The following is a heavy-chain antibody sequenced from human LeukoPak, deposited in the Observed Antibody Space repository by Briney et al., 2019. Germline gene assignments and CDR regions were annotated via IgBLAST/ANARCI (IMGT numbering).Heavy chain of an antibody. J-gene: IGHJ4*02. CDR3: ARTSGESTAALRAPFDY. V-gene: IGHV3-21*01. CDR2: ISSSSGYK. CDR1: GFTFSSYS. Sequence: GGSLRLSCAVSGFTFSSYSMTWVRQAPGKGLEWVSSISSSSGYKYYADSVKGRFTISRDNGKNSLYLQMDSLRAEDAAVYYCARTSGESTAALRAPFDYWGQGTLATVSS. D-gene: IGHD6-6*01.